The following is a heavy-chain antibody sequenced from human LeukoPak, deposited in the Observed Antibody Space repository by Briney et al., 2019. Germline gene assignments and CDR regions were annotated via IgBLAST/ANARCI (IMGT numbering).Heavy chain of an antibody. CDR1: VYTFTVYY. J-gene: IGHJ4*02. CDR3: ARGIAAAGFDY. CDR2: INPNSGGT. D-gene: IGHD6-13*01. V-gene: IGHV1-2*02. Sequence: ASVTVSFKSSVYTFTVYYMHWVRQAPGQGREWMGWINPNSGGTDYAQKFQGRVTMTRDTSISTAYMELSRLRSDDTAVYYCARGIAAAGFDYWGQGTLVTVSS.